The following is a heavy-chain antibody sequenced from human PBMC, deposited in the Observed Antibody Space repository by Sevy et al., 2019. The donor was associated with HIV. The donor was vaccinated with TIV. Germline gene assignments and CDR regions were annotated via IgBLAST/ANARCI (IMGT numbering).Heavy chain of an antibody. CDR2: IYYSGST. CDR3: ASGEQRLFDY. D-gene: IGHD3-10*01. V-gene: IGHV4-31*03. Sequence: SETLSLTCTVSGGSISSGGYYWSWIRQHPGKGLEWIGYIYYSGSTYYNPSLKSRVTISVDTSKNQFSLRLSSVTAADTAVYYCASGEQRLFDYWGQGTLVTVSS. CDR1: GGSISSGGYY. J-gene: IGHJ4*02.